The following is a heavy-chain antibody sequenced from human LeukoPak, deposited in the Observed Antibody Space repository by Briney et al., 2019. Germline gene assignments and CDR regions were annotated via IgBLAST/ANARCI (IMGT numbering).Heavy chain of an antibody. D-gene: IGHD1-7*01. Sequence: LSLTCTVSGGSISSGGYYWSWIRQHPGKGLEWIGYIYYSGSTYYNPSLKSRVTISVDTSKNQFSLKLSSVTAADTAVYYCARAVQELSALDYWGQGTLVTVSS. CDR1: GGSISSGGYY. J-gene: IGHJ4*02. CDR3: ARAVQELSALDY. V-gene: IGHV4-31*03. CDR2: IYYSGST.